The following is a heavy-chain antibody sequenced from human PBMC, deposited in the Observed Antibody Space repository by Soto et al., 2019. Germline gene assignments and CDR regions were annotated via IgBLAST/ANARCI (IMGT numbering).Heavy chain of an antibody. Sequence: GASVKVSCKASGYTFTGYYMHWVRQAPGQGLEWMGWINPNSGGTNYAQKFQGWVTMTRDTSISTAYMELSRLRSDDTAVYYCAKSFWAARRGSYNGYFQHWGQGTLVTVSS. CDR2: INPNSGGT. CDR3: AKSFWAARRGSYNGYFQH. J-gene: IGHJ1*01. V-gene: IGHV1-2*04. CDR1: GYTFTGYY. D-gene: IGHD1-26*01.